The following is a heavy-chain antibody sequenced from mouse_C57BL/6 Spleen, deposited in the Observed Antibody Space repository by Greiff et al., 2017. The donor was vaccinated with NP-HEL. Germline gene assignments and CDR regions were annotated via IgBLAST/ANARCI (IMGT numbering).Heavy chain of an antibody. CDR1: GYTFTSYW. V-gene: IGHV1-69*01. CDR2: IDPSDSYT. CDR3: ASLRHRVAMDY. Sequence: QVQLQQPGAELVMPGASVKLSCKASGYTFTSYWMHWVKQRPGQGLEWIGEIDPSDSYTNYNQKFKGKSTLTVDKSSSTAYMQLSSLTSEDSAVYYCASLRHRVAMDYWGQGTSVTVSS. J-gene: IGHJ4*01. D-gene: IGHD3-2*01.